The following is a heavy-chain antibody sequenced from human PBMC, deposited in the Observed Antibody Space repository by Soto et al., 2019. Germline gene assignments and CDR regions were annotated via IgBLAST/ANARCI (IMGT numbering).Heavy chain of an antibody. Sequence: QVQLVESGGGVVQPGRSLRLSCAASGFTFSSYAMHWVRQAPGKGLEWVAVISYDGSNKYYADSVKGRFTISRDNSKNTLYLQMNSLRAEDTAVYYCARDLARGDYGFDYWGPGTLVTVSS. CDR3: ARDLARGDYGFDY. CDR2: ISYDGSNK. V-gene: IGHV3-30-3*01. CDR1: GFTFSSYA. D-gene: IGHD4-17*01. J-gene: IGHJ4*02.